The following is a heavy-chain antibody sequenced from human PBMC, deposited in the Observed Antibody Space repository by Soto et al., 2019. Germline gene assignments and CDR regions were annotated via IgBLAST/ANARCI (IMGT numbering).Heavy chain of an antibody. CDR2: LSGSGGTT. D-gene: IGHD3-10*01. V-gene: IGHV3-23*01. CDR1: GVTFSNYA. J-gene: IGHJ4*02. CDR3: AKQRADYGSGADTFYFDS. Sequence: SLRLSCTVSGVTFSNYAMNWVRQAPGKGLEWVSSLSGSGGTTYYADSVKGRFIISRDNSKNTLYLLMNSLRAEDTALYYCAKQRADYGSGADTFYFDSWGQGALVTV.